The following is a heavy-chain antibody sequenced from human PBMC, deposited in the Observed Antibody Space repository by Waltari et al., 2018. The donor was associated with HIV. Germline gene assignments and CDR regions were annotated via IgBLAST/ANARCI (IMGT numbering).Heavy chain of an antibody. Sequence: QAQLVQSGAEGKKPGSSVKVSCKSSGGIFSTSGTNWLRQVPGQGLEWIGGIVPLLGTATYAQIFQGRVTITADEVTTTTHMELSSLTSEDTALYYCARLGGGNGDRYWHFDLWGRGTLVTVSS. V-gene: IGHV1-69*01. CDR3: ARLGGGNGDRYWHFDL. J-gene: IGHJ2*01. D-gene: IGHD2-21*01. CDR2: IVPLLGTA. CDR1: GGIFSTSG.